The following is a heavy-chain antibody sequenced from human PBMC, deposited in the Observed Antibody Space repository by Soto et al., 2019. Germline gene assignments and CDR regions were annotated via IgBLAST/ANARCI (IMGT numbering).Heavy chain of an antibody. J-gene: IGHJ6*02. CDR3: ARSQGSSTSLEIYYYYYYGMDV. Sequence: SVKVSCKASGGTFSSYAISWVRQAPGQGLEWMGGIIPISGTANYAQKLQGRVTITTDESTSTDYMELSSLRSEDTAVYYCARSQGSSTSLEIYYYYYYGMDVWGQGTTVTVSS. V-gene: IGHV1-69*05. CDR2: IIPISGTA. D-gene: IGHD2-2*01. CDR1: GGTFSSYA.